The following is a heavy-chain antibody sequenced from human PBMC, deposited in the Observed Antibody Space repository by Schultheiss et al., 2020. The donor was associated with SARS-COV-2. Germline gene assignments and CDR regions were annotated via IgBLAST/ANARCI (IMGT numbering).Heavy chain of an antibody. Sequence: GGSLRLSCAASGFTFSSYGMHWVRQAPGKGLEWVSRINSDGSSTSYADSVKGRFTISRDNAKNTLYLQMNSLRAEDTAVYYCARERGTFATVVTSDAFDIWGQGTMVTVSS. J-gene: IGHJ3*02. CDR3: ARERGTFATVVTSDAFDI. CDR2: INSDGSST. V-gene: IGHV3-74*01. D-gene: IGHD4-23*01. CDR1: GFTFSSYG.